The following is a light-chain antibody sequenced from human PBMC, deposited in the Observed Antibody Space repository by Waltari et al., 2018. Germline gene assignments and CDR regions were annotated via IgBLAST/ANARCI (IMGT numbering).Light chain of an antibody. J-gene: IGKJ1*01. CDR3: QQSFVSPWT. Sequence: DIQLTQSPSSLSASIGDRVTITCRASQSIATYLNWYQEKPGKAPKLLIFAASSLYNGVTSRFSGSGSGTDFTLSISSLQPEDFATYYCQQSFVSPWTFGRGTKVEIK. V-gene: IGKV1-39*01. CDR1: QSIATY. CDR2: AAS.